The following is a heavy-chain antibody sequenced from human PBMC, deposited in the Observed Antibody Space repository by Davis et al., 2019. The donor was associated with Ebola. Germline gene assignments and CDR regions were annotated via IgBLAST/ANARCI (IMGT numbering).Heavy chain of an antibody. CDR3: ARSLLWFGELLSPYYFDY. V-gene: IGHV4-59*08. D-gene: IGHD3-10*01. Sequence: SETLSLTCAVYGGSFSGYYWSWIRQPPGKGLEWIGYIYYSGSTNYNPSLKSRVTISVDTSKNQFSLKLSSVTAADTAVYYCARSLLWFGELLSPYYFDYWGQGTLVTVSS. J-gene: IGHJ4*02. CDR1: GGSFSGYY. CDR2: IYYSGST.